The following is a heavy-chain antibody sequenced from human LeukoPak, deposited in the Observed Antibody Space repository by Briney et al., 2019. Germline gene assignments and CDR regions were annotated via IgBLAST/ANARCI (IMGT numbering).Heavy chain of an antibody. CDR1: GYSISSGYY. J-gene: IGHJ4*02. Sequence: PSETLSLTXTVSGYSISSGYYWGWIRQPPGKGLEWIGSIYHSGSTYYNPSLKSRVTISVDTSKNQFSLKLSSVTAADTAVYYCASPRRVRLLEWLLYHYWGQGTLVTVAS. CDR3: ASPRRVRLLEWLLYHY. D-gene: IGHD3-3*01. V-gene: IGHV4-38-2*02. CDR2: IYHSGST.